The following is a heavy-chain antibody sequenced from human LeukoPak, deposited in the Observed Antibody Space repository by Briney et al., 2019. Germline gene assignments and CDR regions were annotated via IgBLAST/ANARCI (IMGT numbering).Heavy chain of an antibody. J-gene: IGHJ4*02. CDR2: ITPIFGTA. Sequence: GASVKVSCKASGGTFSSYAISWVRQAPGQGLEWMGGITPIFGTANYAQKFQGRVTITTDESTSTAYMELSSLRSEDTAVYYCARPESDSSSWYVFWGQGTLVTVSS. V-gene: IGHV1-69*05. CDR3: ARPESDSSSWYVF. D-gene: IGHD6-13*01. CDR1: GGTFSSYA.